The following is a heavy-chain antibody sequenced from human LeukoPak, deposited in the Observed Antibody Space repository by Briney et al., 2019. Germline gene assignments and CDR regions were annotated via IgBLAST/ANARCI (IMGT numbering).Heavy chain of an antibody. D-gene: IGHD6-13*01. Sequence: GGSLRLSCAASGFTFSSYSMNWVRQAPGKGLEWVSSISSSSSYIYYADSVKGRFTISRDNSKNTLYLQMNSLRAEDTAVYYCAKDGYSSSWPDEPFDYRGQGTLVTVSS. V-gene: IGHV3-21*01. CDR3: AKDGYSSSWPDEPFDY. J-gene: IGHJ4*02. CDR1: GFTFSSYS. CDR2: ISSSSSYI.